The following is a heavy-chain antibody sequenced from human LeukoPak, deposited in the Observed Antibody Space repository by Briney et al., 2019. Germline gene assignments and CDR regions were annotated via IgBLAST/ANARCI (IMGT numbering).Heavy chain of an antibody. Sequence: GASVKVSCKASGYTFTCYYVHWVRQAPGQGLEWMGIINPSGGSTSYGQRFQGRVTMNRDTSTNIVYMELSSLRSEDTAVYYCARGTGYFETGMVKYKYYGMDVWGQGTTVTVSS. V-gene: IGHV1-46*01. J-gene: IGHJ6*02. CDR1: GYTFTCYY. D-gene: IGHD5-18*01. CDR2: INPSGGST. CDR3: ARGTGYFETGMVKYKYYGMDV.